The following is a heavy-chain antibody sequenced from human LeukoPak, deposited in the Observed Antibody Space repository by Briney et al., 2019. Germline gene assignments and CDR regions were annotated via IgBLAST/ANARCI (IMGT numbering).Heavy chain of an antibody. V-gene: IGHV4-34*01. CDR2: INHSGST. D-gene: IGHD2-2*01. CDR3: ARRCSSTSRYVPYYNYMDV. J-gene: IGHJ6*03. CDR1: GGSFSGYY. Sequence: SETLSLTCAVYGGSFSGYYWSWIRQPPGKGLEWIGEINHSGSTNYNPSLKSRVTISVDTSKNQFSLKLSSVTAADTAVYYCARRCSSTSRYVPYYNYMDVWGKGTTVTVSS.